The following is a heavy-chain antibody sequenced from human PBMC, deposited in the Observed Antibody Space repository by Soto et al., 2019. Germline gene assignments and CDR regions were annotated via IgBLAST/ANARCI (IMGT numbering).Heavy chain of an antibody. D-gene: IGHD3-10*01. CDR1: GFTFSSYA. Sequence: PGGSLRLSCAASGFTFSSYAMHWVRQAPGRGLEWVAVISYDGSNKYYADSVKGRFTISRDNSKNTLYLQMNSLRAEDTAVYYCARDRSFGDPQEADYYYYYGMDVWGQGTTVTVSS. V-gene: IGHV3-30-3*01. J-gene: IGHJ6*02. CDR3: ARDRSFGDPQEADYYYYYGMDV. CDR2: ISYDGSNK.